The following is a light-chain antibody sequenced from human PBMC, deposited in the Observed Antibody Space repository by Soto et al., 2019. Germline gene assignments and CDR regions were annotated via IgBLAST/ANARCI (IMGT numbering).Light chain of an antibody. CDR3: QQYHDWPPIT. V-gene: IGKV3-15*01. CDR2: GAS. J-gene: IGKJ3*01. CDR1: QSVSSD. Sequence: EIVMTQSPDTLSVSPGEGVTLSCRASQSVSSDLAWYQQKPGQSPRLLMYGASTRATDIPVRFSGGGSGTEFPLTISIVQSEDVAIYYCQQYHDWPPITFGPGTKVEIE.